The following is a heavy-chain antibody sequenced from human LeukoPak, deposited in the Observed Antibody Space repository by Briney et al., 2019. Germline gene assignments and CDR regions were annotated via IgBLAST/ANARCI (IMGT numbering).Heavy chain of an antibody. J-gene: IGHJ4*02. D-gene: IGHD6-13*01. CDR2: ISGSGGST. V-gene: IGHV3-23*01. Sequence: PGGFLRLSCAASGFTFSNYAMSWVRQAPGKGLEWVSGISGSGGSTYYADSVKGRFTISRDNSKNTLYLQVNSLRAEDTAVYYCAKDFGKVRSSWCLDYWGQGTLVTVSS. CDR3: AKDFGKVRSSWCLDY. CDR1: GFTFSNYA.